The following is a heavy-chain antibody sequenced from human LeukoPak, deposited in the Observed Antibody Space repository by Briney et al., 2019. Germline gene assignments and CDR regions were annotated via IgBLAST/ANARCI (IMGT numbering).Heavy chain of an antibody. J-gene: IGHJ4*02. CDR2: IYYGGST. CDR3: ARRVHDYYGSGSYHPFDY. Sequence: SETLSLTCTVSGGSISSYYWSWIRQPPGKGLEWIGYIYYGGSTNYNPSLKSRVTISVDTSKNQFSLKLSSVTAADTAVYYCARRVHDYYGSGSYHPFDYWGQGTLVTVSS. V-gene: IGHV4-59*01. CDR1: GGSISSYY. D-gene: IGHD3-10*01.